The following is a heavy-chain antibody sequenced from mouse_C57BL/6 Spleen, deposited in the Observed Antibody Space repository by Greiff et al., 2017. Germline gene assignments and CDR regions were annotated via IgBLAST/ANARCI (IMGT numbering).Heavy chain of an antibody. CDR3: AKNPHYYGSSHWYFDV. Sequence: VQLQQSGPGLVQPSQSLSITCTVSGFSLTSYGVHWVRQSPGKGLEWLGVIWRGGSTDYNAAFMSRLSITKDNSKSQVFLKMNSLQADDTAIYYCAKNPHYYGSSHWYFDVWGTGTTVTVSS. V-gene: IGHV2-5*01. CDR2: IWRGGST. CDR1: GFSLTSYG. J-gene: IGHJ1*03. D-gene: IGHD1-1*01.